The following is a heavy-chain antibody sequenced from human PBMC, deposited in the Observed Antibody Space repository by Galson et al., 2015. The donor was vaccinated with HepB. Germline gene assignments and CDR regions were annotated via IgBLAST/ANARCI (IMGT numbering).Heavy chain of an antibody. J-gene: IGHJ6*03. CDR1: GGTFSSYA. CDR2: IIPIFGTA. Sequence: SVKVSCKASGGTFSSYAISWVRQAPGQGLEWMGGIIPIFGTANYAQKFQGRVTITADESTSTAYMELSSLRSEDTAVYYCARGGEYYYFWSGYRVYYYYYMDVWGKGTTVTVSS. V-gene: IGHV1-69*13. D-gene: IGHD3-3*01. CDR3: ARGGEYYYFWSGYRVYYYYYMDV.